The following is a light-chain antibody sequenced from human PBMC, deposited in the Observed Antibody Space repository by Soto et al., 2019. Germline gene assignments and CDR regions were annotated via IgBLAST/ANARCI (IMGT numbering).Light chain of an antibody. CDR3: QQRSNWPPTWT. J-gene: IGKJ1*01. V-gene: IGKV3-11*01. Sequence: IVLTQSPATLSLSPGERAALSCGASQSVSSYLAWYQHKPGQAPRLLIYDASKRATGIPARFSGSGSGIDFTLTISSLEPEDFAVYYCQQRSNWPPTWTFGQGTRVEIK. CDR2: DAS. CDR1: QSVSSY.